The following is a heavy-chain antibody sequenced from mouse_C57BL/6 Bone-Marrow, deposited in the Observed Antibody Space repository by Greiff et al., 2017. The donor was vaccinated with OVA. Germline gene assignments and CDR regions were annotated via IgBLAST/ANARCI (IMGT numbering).Heavy chain of an antibody. CDR1: GFTFSSYG. Sequence: EVKLVESGGDLVKPGGSLKLSCAASGFTFSSYGMSWVRQTPDKRLEWVATISSGGSYTYYPDSVKGRFTFSRYNAKNTLYLQMSSLKSEDTAMYYCARHGDYGSFFDYWGQGTTLTVSS. CDR2: ISSGGSYT. CDR3: ARHGDYGSFFDY. D-gene: IGHD1-1*01. V-gene: IGHV5-6*01. J-gene: IGHJ2*01.